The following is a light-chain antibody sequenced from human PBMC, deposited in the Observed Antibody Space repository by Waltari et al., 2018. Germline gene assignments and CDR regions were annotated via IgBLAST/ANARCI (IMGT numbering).Light chain of an antibody. CDR3: QSVDSTDSYPV. Sequence: SNELTQPPSVSVFPGQTARITCSADALADEYAYWYQQKPGHAPVMIIYKDNERPSGIPDRFSGSSSGTTVTLTISAVQAEDEADYFCQSVDSTDSYPVFGGGTKLTVL. CDR2: KDN. J-gene: IGLJ2*01. V-gene: IGLV3-25*03. CDR1: ALADEY.